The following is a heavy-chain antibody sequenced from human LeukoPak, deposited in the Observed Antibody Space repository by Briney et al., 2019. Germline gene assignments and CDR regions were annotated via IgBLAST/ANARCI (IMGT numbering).Heavy chain of an antibody. Sequence: ASVKVSCKASGYTFTGYYMHWVRQAPGQGLEWMGRINPNSGGTNYAQKFQGRVTMTRDTSISTAYMELSRPRSDDTAVYYCARKSGSINWFDPWGQGTLVTVSS. J-gene: IGHJ5*02. V-gene: IGHV1-2*06. CDR2: INPNSGGT. CDR1: GYTFTGYY. CDR3: ARKSGSINWFDP. D-gene: IGHD1-26*01.